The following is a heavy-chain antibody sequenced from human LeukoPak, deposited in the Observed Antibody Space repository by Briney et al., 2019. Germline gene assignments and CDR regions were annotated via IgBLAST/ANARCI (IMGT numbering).Heavy chain of an antibody. D-gene: IGHD3-22*01. Sequence: GGSLRLSCAASGFTSSSYSMNWVRQAPGKGLEWVSSISSSGSSIYYADSVKGRFTISRDNAKNSLYLQMNSLRDEDTAVYYCARRDSSGYYRLDYWGQGTLVTVSS. CDR3: ARRDSSGYYRLDY. J-gene: IGHJ4*02. CDR1: GFTSSSYS. V-gene: IGHV3-48*02. CDR2: ISSSGSSI.